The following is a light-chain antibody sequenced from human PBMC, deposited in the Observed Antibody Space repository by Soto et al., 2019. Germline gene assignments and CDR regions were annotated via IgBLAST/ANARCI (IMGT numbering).Light chain of an antibody. CDR2: GSS. Sequence: EIVLTQSPGTLSLSPGERATLSCRASQSVSGSYLAWYQQKPGQSPRLLIYGSSDRATGIPDRFSGSGSGTDFTLTIIRVEPEDVEVYYCQQYGSSPPYTFGQGTKLEIK. CDR3: QQYGSSPPYT. CDR1: QSVSGSY. J-gene: IGKJ2*01. V-gene: IGKV3-20*01.